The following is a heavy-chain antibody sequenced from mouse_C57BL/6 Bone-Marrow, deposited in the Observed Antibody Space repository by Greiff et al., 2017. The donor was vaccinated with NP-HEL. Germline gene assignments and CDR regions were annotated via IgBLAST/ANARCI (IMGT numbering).Heavy chain of an antibody. CDR1: GFNIKDDY. CDR3: TLYYYGSFWFAY. CDR2: IDPENGDT. J-gene: IGHJ3*01. Sequence: EVQLQQSGAELVRPGASVKLSCTASGFNIKDDYMHWVKQRPEQGLEWIGWIDPENGDTEYASKFQGKATITADTSSNTAYLQLSSLTSEDTAVYYWTLYYYGSFWFAYWGQGTLVTVSA. D-gene: IGHD1-1*01. V-gene: IGHV14-4*01.